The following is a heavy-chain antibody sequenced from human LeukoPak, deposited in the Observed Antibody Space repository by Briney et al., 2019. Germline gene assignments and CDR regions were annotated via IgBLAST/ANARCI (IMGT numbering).Heavy chain of an antibody. J-gene: IGHJ4*02. CDR1: GGTFTSYA. CDR2: IIPIFGTA. D-gene: IGHD2-15*01. CDR3: ALSGYCSGGSCPGAFDY. Sequence: ASVKVSCKASGGTFTSYAISWVRQAPGQGLEWMGGIIPIFGTANYAQKFQGRVTITTDESTSTAYMELSSLRSEDTAVYYCALSGYCSGGSCPGAFDYWGQGTLVTVSS. V-gene: IGHV1-69*05.